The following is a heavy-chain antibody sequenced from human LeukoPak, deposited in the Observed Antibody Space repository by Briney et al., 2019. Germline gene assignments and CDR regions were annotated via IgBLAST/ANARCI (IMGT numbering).Heavy chain of an antibody. V-gene: IGHV1-69*05. J-gene: IGHJ4*02. CDR1: GGTFSSYA. D-gene: IGHD2-21*02. CDR2: IIPIFGTA. Sequence: SVKVSCKASGGTFSSYAISWVRQAPGQGLEWMGGIIPIFGTANYAQKFQGRVTITTDESTSTAYMELSSLGSEDTAVYYCARRFRGDYYFDYWGQGTLVTVSS. CDR3: ARRFRGDYYFDY.